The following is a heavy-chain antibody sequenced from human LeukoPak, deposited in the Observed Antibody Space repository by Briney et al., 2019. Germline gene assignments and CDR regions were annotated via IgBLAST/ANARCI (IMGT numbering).Heavy chain of an antibody. Sequence: GASVKVPCKASGYTFTSYDINWVRQATGQGLEWMGWMNPNSGNTGYAQKFQGRVTITRNTSISTAYMELSSLRSEDTAVYYCARVGVIGSPYYYYMDVWGKGTTVTVSS. CDR3: ARVGVIGSPYYYYMDV. CDR1: GYTFTSYD. CDR2: MNPNSGNT. V-gene: IGHV1-8*03. D-gene: IGHD3-22*01. J-gene: IGHJ6*03.